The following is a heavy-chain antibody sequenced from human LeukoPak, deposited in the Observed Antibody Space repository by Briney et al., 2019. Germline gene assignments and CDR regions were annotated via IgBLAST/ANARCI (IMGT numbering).Heavy chain of an antibody. D-gene: IGHD3-3*01. CDR3: AKDFGIFGVVIWD. Sequence: GGSLRLSCAASGFTFSSYGMHWVRQAPGKGLEWVAVISYDGSNKYYADSVKGRFTISRDNSKNTLYLQMNSLRAEDTAVYYCAKDFGIFGVVIWDWGQGTLVTVSS. J-gene: IGHJ4*02. V-gene: IGHV3-30*18. CDR1: GFTFSSYG. CDR2: ISYDGSNK.